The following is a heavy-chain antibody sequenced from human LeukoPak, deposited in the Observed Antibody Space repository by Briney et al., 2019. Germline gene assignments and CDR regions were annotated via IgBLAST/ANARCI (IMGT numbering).Heavy chain of an antibody. D-gene: IGHD3-10*01. CDR3: ASSLGYGSGSFDY. J-gene: IGHJ4*02. V-gene: IGHV3-21*01. Sequence: GGSLRLSCAASGFTFSSYSMNWVRQAPGQALESFSSISSSSSYIYYADSVKGRFTISRDNAKNSLYLQMNSLRAEDTAVYYCASSLGYGSGSFDYWGQGTLVTVSS. CDR2: ISSSSSYI. CDR1: GFTFSSYS.